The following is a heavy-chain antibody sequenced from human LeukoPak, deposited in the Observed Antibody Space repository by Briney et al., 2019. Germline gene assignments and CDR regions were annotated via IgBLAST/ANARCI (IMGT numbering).Heavy chain of an antibody. CDR3: ARPLYGSGSFRYYYYGMDV. CDR1: GYTFTGYY. V-gene: IGHV1-2*02. D-gene: IGHD3-10*01. CDR2: INPNSGGT. Sequence: APVKVSCKASGYTFTGYYMHWVRQAPGQGLEWMGWINPNSGGTNYAQKFQGRVTMTRDTSISTAYMELSRLRSDDTAVYYCARPLYGSGSFRYYYYGMDVWGQGTTVTVSS. J-gene: IGHJ6*02.